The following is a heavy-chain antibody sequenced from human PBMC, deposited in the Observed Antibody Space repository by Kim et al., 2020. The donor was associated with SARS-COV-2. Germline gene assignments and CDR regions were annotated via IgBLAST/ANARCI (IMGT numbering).Heavy chain of an antibody. CDR1: GGSISSSSYY. CDR3: ATGSGDFHY. J-gene: IGHJ4*02. CDR2: IYYSVST. Sequence: SETLSLTCTVSGGSISSSSYYWGWIRQPPGKGLEWIGSIYYSVSTYYNPSLKSRVTISVDTSKKQFSLRLNSVTAADTAVYYCATGSGDFHYWGQGTLVTVSS. D-gene: IGHD1-1*01. V-gene: IGHV4-39*07.